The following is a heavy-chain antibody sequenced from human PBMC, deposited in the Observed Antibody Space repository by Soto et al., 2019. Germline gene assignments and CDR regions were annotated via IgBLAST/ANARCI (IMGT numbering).Heavy chain of an antibody. CDR3: TRLHNVKGFDY. V-gene: IGHV3-73*01. D-gene: IGHD1-1*01. Sequence: PGGSLRLSCAASGFTFSGSAMHWVRQASGKGLEWVGRIRSKANSYATAYAASVKGRFTISRDDSKNTAYLQMNSLKTEDTAVYYCTRLHNVKGFDYWGQGTLVTVSS. J-gene: IGHJ4*02. CDR2: IRSKANSYAT. CDR1: GFTFSGSA.